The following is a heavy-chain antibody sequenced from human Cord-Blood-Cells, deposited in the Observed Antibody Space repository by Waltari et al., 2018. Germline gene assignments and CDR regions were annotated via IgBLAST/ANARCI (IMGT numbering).Heavy chain of an antibody. CDR1: GYTFTSYG. CDR2: ISAYNGNT. CDR3: ARIPYCSSTSCLDY. V-gene: IGHV1-18*01. D-gene: IGHD2-2*01. J-gene: IGHJ4*02. Sequence: QVQLVQSGAEVKKPGASVKVSCKASGYTFTSYGISWVRQAPGQGLEWMGWISAYNGNTNYAQKLQGRVTMTTDTSTRTAYMELRGLRSDDAAVYYCARIPYCSSTSCLDYWGQGTLVTVSS.